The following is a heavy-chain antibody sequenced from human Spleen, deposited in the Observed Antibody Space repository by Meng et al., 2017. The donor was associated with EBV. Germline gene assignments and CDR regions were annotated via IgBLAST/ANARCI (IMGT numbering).Heavy chain of an antibody. CDR1: GGSFSDYY. Sequence: QVQRQQWGAGLLKPSETLSLTCAVYGGSFSDYYWTWIRQAPGKGLEWIGEINHGGGTNYNPAFKSRVTMSVDTSEKQFSLKLTSVTAADTAVYYCARDGGFASGTYYPIDPWGQGILVTVSS. CDR3: ARDGGFASGTYYPIDP. V-gene: IGHV4-34*01. J-gene: IGHJ5*02. CDR2: INHGGGT. D-gene: IGHD3-10*01.